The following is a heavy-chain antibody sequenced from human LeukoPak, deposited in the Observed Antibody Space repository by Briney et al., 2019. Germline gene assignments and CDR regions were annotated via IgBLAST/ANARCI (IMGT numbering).Heavy chain of an antibody. V-gene: IGHV3-7*01. CDR2: INQDGSKK. J-gene: IGHJ4*02. D-gene: IGHD2-21*02. CDR3: AKWGPHCVGDYCPALDS. Sequence: GGSLRLSCAASGFTFSEHWMSWVRQAPGKGLEWVANINQDGSKKPYADSMKGRFTISRDNAKESLYLQLNSLRADDTAVYYCAKWGPHCVGDYCPALDSWGQGTLVTVSS. CDR1: GFTFSEHW.